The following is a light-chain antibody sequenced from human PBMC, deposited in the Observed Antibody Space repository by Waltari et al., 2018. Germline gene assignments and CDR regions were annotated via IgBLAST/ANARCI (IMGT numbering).Light chain of an antibody. CDR3: GTWDNGLNAAV. Sequence: QSVLTQPPSVSAAPGQKVTISCSGGTSNIGNNYVAWYQQPPRTAPKLLMPGNSCRPTGIPDRFPGSKSGTSATLGITGLQTGDEADYYCGTWDNGLNAAVFGGGTKLTVL. J-gene: IGLJ2*01. V-gene: IGLV1-51*01. CDR2: GNS. CDR1: TSNIGNNY.